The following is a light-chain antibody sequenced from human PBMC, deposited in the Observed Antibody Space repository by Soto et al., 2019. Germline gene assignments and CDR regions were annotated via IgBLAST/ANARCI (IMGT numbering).Light chain of an antibody. CDR3: QQYGTSPPT. CDR2: GAS. CDR1: QSVSYTS. V-gene: IGKV3-20*01. Sequence: EIVLTQSPGPLSLSPGESATLACRASQSVSYTSVAWYQQRPGQAPRLLIYGASYRAPGTPARMSGSGAGTDFTLTISRLEPEDFGVSFCQQYGTSPPTFGQGTKVEIK. J-gene: IGKJ1*01.